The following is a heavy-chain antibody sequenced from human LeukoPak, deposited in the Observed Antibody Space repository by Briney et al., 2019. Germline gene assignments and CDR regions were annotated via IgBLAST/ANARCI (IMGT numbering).Heavy chain of an antibody. D-gene: IGHD3-10*01. J-gene: IGHJ4*02. CDR1: EFTFSGYT. CDR2: ISSSSGYI. V-gene: IGHV3-21*01. CDR3: ARGRGGNYLDY. Sequence: GGSLRLSCSASEFTFSGYTMNWVRQAPGKGLEWVSSISSSSGYIYYADSLKGRFTISRDNAKNSLYLQMNSLRAEDTAVYYCARGRGGNYLDYWGQGTLVTVSS.